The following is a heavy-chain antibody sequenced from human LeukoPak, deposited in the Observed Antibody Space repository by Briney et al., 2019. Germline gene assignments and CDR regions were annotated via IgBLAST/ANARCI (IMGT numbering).Heavy chain of an antibody. CDR1: GYTFTSYY. D-gene: IGHD2-2*01. CDR3: ARNRRVVPAAIDFDY. J-gene: IGHJ4*02. Sequence: GSVKVSCKASGYTFTSYYMHWVRQAPGQGLEWMGIINPSGGSTSYAQKFQGRVTMTRDTSTSTVYMELSSLRSDDTAVYYCARNRRVVPAAIDFDYWGQGTLVTVSS. CDR2: INPSGGST. V-gene: IGHV1-46*01.